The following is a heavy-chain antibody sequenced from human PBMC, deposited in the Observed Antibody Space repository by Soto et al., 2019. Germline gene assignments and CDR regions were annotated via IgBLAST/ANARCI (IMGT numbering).Heavy chain of an antibody. CDR1: GGSISSSNW. D-gene: IGHD2-15*01. CDR3: ARLKCSGGSCYSGMIDY. Sequence: QVQLQESGPGLVKPSGTLSLTCAVSGGSISSSNWWSWVRQPPGKGLEWIGEIYHSGSTNYNPSLKSRGTKSVDKSKNQFSLKLSSVTAADTAVYYCARLKCSGGSCYSGMIDYWGQGTLVTVSS. J-gene: IGHJ4*02. CDR2: IYHSGST. V-gene: IGHV4-4*02.